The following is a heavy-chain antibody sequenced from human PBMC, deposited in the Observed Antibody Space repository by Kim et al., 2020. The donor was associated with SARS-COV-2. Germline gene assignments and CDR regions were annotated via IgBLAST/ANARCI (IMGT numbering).Heavy chain of an antibody. CDR3: ARDRTIFGVVITPGSLGGYYYGMDV. D-gene: IGHD3-3*01. V-gene: IGHV1-69*13. Sequence: SVKVSCKASGGTFSSYAISWVRQAPGQGLEWMGGIIPIFGTANYAQKFQGRVTITADESTSTAYMELSSLRSEDTAVYYCARDRTIFGVVITPGSLGGYYYGMDVWGQGTTVTVSS. J-gene: IGHJ6*02. CDR2: IIPIFGTA. CDR1: GGTFSSYA.